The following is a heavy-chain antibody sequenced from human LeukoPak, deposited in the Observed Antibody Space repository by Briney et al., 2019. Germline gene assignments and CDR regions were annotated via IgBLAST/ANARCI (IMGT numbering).Heavy chain of an antibody. Sequence: SETLSLTCTVSGGSIGSYYWSWIRQPPGKGLEWIGYIYYSGSTNYNPSLKSRVTISVDTSKNQFSLKLSSVTAADTAVYHCARGKSHFDYWGQGTLVTVSS. CDR1: GGSIGSYY. CDR2: IYYSGST. J-gene: IGHJ4*02. CDR3: ARGKSHFDY. V-gene: IGHV4-59*01.